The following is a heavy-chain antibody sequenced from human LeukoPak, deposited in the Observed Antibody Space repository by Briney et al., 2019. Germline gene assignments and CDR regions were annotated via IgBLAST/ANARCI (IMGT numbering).Heavy chain of an antibody. CDR3: ARDGSH. CDR2: IQHSGNT. V-gene: IGHV4-39*02. Sequence: SETLSLTCTVSGDSINSGSYHWGWIRQPPGKGLEWIGSIQHSGNTYYNPSLKSRLTVSVDTSKNQFSLKLNSVTAADTAVYYCARDGSHWGQGTLVTVSS. CDR1: GDSINSGSYH. D-gene: IGHD2-2*03. J-gene: IGHJ4*02.